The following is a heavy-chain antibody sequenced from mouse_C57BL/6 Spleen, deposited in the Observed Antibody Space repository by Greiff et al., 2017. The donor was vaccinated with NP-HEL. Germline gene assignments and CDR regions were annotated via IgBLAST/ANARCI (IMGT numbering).Heavy chain of an antibody. J-gene: IGHJ4*01. D-gene: IGHD1-1*01. V-gene: IGHV1-52*01. CDR2: IDPSDSET. Sequence: QVQLQQPGAELVRPGSSVKLSCKASGYTFTSYWMHWVKQRPIQGLEWIGNIDPSDSETHYNQKFKDKATLTVDKSSSTAYMQLSSLTSEDSAVYYCASYGSSYDAMDYWGPGTSVTVSS. CDR3: ASYGSSYDAMDY. CDR1: GYTFTSYW.